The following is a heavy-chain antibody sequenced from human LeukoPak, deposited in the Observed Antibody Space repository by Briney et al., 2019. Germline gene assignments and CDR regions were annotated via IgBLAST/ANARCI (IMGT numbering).Heavy chain of an antibody. Sequence: VASVKVSCKASGYTFTSYGISWVRQAPGQGLEWMGWISAYNGNTNYAQKLQGRVTMTTDTSTSTAYMELRSLRSDDTAVYYCARDHLGYCSSTSCYGEYYFDYWGQGTLVTVSS. J-gene: IGHJ4*02. D-gene: IGHD2-2*01. V-gene: IGHV1-18*01. CDR1: GYTFTSYG. CDR3: ARDHLGYCSSTSCYGEYYFDY. CDR2: ISAYNGNT.